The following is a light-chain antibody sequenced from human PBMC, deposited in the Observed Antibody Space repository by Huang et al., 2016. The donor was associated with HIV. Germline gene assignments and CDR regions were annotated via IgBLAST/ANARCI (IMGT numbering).Light chain of an antibody. CDR2: GAS. CDR3: QQSYTTPRT. J-gene: IGKJ1*01. CDR1: QTSSNY. V-gene: IGKV1-39*01. Sequence: IQITQSPSSLSASVGYRVTLTCRASQTSSNYLHWYQPKPGKAPKLLIYGASSLQSGVPSRFSGRGSGTDFTLTIDSLQPEDFAIYYCQQSYTTPRTFGQGTKVEIK.